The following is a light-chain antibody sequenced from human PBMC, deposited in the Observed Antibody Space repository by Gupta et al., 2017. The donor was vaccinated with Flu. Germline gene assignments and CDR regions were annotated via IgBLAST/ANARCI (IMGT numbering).Light chain of an antibody. CDR1: QNVYYSSDNQNY. CDR3: QQYYHAPQT. Sequence: DIVMTQSPDSLAVSLGERAAINCRPSQNVYYSSDNQNYVAWYQQRPGQAPRLIISWASTREPGVPDRFSGSGSGSHFTLTISNLQAEDVAIYYCQQYYHAPQTFGQGTKVEI. CDR2: WAS. V-gene: IGKV4-1*01. J-gene: IGKJ1*01.